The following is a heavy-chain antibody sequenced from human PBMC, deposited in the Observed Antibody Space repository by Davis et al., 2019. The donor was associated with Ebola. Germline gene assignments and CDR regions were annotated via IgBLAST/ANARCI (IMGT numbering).Heavy chain of an antibody. Sequence: PGGSLRLSCAASGFTVSSNYMSWVRQAPGKGLEWVSVIYSGGSTYYADSVKGRFTISRDNSKNTLYLQMNSLRAEDTAVYYCAILVVPAALSFAYWGQGTLVTVSS. CDR1: GFTVSSNY. V-gene: IGHV3-53*01. CDR3: AILVVPAALSFAY. J-gene: IGHJ4*02. D-gene: IGHD2-2*01. CDR2: IYSGGST.